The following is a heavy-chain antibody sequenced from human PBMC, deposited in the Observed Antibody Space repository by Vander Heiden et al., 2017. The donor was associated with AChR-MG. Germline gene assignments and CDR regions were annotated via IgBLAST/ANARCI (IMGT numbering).Heavy chain of an antibody. CDR2: ISGSGRTK. J-gene: IGHJ4*02. D-gene: IGHD2-8*02. Sequence: EVQLVESGGGLVQPGGSLRLPCAASGFTFSSYEMKWVRQGQGKGLEWVSNISGSGRTKDYADSGKGRFTVSRDNAKSSLYREMNRLTAEDTAVYYCARGGGDCSGGVCYIAYWGQGTLVTVSS. CDR1: GFTFSSYE. V-gene: IGHV3-48*03. CDR3: ARGGGDCSGGVCYIAY.